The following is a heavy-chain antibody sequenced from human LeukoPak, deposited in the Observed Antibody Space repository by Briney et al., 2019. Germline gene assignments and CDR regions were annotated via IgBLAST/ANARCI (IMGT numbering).Heavy chain of an antibody. D-gene: IGHD5-12*01. Sequence: SETLSLTCTVSGGSISSYYWSWVRQPPGKGLEWIGEIYHSGSTNYNPSLKSRVTISVDKSKNQFSLKLSSVTAADTAVYYCARRLPYEPSAGDAFDIWGQGTMVTVSS. CDR3: ARRLPYEPSAGDAFDI. J-gene: IGHJ3*02. CDR2: IYHSGST. CDR1: GGSISSYY. V-gene: IGHV4-59*12.